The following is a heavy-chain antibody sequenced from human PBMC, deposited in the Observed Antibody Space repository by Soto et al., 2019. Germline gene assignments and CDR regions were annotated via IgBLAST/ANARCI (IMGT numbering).Heavy chain of an antibody. CDR2: ISWNSGSI. Sequence: GGSLRLSCAASGFTFDDYAMHWVRQAPGKGLEWVSGISWNSGSIGYADSVKGRFTISRDNAKNSLYLQMNSLRAEDTALYYCAKDIRQDIVVVPAAPGGWFDPWGQGTLVTVSS. J-gene: IGHJ5*02. CDR3: AKDIRQDIVVVPAAPGGWFDP. V-gene: IGHV3-9*01. CDR1: GFTFDDYA. D-gene: IGHD2-2*01.